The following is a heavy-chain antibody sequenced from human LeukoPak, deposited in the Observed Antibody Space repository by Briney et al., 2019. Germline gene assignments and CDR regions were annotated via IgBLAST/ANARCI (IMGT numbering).Heavy chain of an antibody. CDR2: TWYDGSQE. V-gene: IGHV3-33*01. Sequence: GRSLRLSCVASGFIFSDYGFHWVRQAPGKGLEWVAVTWYDGSQEYYVDSVKGRFTISRDDSQNTLYLQMNSLRDEDTAVYHCARDYCSTTSCLDSWGQGTLVTVSS. D-gene: IGHD2-2*01. J-gene: IGHJ4*02. CDR3: ARDYCSTTSCLDS. CDR1: GFIFSDYG.